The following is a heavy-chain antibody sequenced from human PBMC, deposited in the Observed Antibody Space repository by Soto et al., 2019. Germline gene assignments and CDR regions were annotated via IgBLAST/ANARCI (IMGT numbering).Heavy chain of an antibody. D-gene: IGHD6-13*01. CDR1: GGTFSSYA. Sequence: SVKVSCKASGGTFSSYAISWVRQAPGQGLEWMGGIIPIFGTANYAQKFQGRVTITADKSTSTAYMELSSLRSEDTAVYYCARGQQQLVLLSWFDPWGQATLVTVSS. V-gene: IGHV1-69*06. CDR3: ARGQQQLVLLSWFDP. J-gene: IGHJ5*02. CDR2: IIPIFGTA.